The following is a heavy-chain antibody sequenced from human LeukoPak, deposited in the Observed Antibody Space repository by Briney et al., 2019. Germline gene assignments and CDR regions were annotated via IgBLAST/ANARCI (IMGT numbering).Heavy chain of an antibody. CDR3: ARALSSTSLVGMDV. D-gene: IGHD2-2*01. V-gene: IGHV1-3*04. Sequence: GASVKVSCKASGYTFTNYVIYWVRQAPGQRLEWMGWINTGNGNTKYSKRFQGRVTVTRDTSATTAYMELSSLRSEDTAVYYCARALSSTSLVGMDVWGKGTTVTVSS. CDR1: GYTFTNYV. J-gene: IGHJ6*04. CDR2: INTGNGNT.